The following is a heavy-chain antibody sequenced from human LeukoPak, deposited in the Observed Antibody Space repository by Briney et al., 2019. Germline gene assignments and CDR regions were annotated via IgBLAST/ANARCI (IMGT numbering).Heavy chain of an antibody. J-gene: IGHJ3*02. CDR3: VRGYYYDSSGYWVRAFDI. Sequence: TSETLSLTCTVSGGSISGYYWNWIRQPPGKGLEWIGYMYHSGTTHYNPSLKSRVTISVDRSKNQFSLKLSSVTAADTAVYYCVRGYYYDSSGYWVRAFDIWGQGTMVTVSS. CDR2: MYHSGTT. V-gene: IGHV4-30-2*01. CDR1: GGSISGYY. D-gene: IGHD3-22*01.